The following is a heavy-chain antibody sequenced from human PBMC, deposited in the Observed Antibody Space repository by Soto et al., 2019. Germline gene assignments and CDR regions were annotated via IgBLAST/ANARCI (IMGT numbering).Heavy chain of an antibody. J-gene: IGHJ3*02. Sequence: QVQLVQSGAEVKKPGSSVKVSCKASGGTFSSYAISWVRQAPGQGLEWMGGIIPIFGTANYAQKFQGRVTITADKSTSTADMELSSLKSEDTAVYYCATGASPQLDLRGGAFDIWGQGTMVTVSS. V-gene: IGHV1-69*06. D-gene: IGHD1-7*01. CDR1: GGTFSSYA. CDR3: ATGASPQLDLRGGAFDI. CDR2: IIPIFGTA.